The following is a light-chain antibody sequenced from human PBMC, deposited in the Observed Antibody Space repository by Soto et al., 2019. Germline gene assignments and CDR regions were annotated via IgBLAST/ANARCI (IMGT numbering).Light chain of an antibody. CDR3: ASWDDSLRGVL. CDR1: DSNIGSNP. J-gene: IGLJ2*01. CDR2: TND. Sequence: QPVLTQPTSASGTPGQRVTISCSGGDSNIGSNPVYWYQQLPGTAPTLVIHTNDQRPSGVPDRFSGSKSGTSATLAISGLRSEDEADYYCASWDDSLRGVLFGGGTKVTVL. V-gene: IGLV1-47*01.